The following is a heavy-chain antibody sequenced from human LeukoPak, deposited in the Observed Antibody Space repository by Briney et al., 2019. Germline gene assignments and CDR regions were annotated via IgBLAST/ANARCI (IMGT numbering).Heavy chain of an antibody. CDR1: GFTFSDYY. CDR2: ISSSGSTI. J-gene: IGHJ4*02. Sequence: GGSLRLSCVASGFTFSDYYMSWIRQAPGKGLEWVSYISSSGSTIYYADSVKGRFTISRDNAKNSLYLQMNSLRAEDTAVYYCARRKRYCSGGSCYYHYFDYWGQGTLVTVSS. D-gene: IGHD2-15*01. CDR3: ARRKRYCSGGSCYYHYFDY. V-gene: IGHV3-11*01.